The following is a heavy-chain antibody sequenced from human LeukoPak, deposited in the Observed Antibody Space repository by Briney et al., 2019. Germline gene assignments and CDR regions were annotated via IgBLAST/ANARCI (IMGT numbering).Heavy chain of an antibody. Sequence: ASVKVSCKASGYTFTSHALHWVRQAPGEGLEWMAWINGATGNTEYSQKFQARVTITRDTSASTAYMELSSLRSEDTAVYYCARSIIIVPNTSYYYYYMDVWGQGTTVTVSS. D-gene: IGHD2/OR15-2a*01. J-gene: IGHJ6*02. V-gene: IGHV1-3*01. CDR1: GYTFTSHA. CDR2: INGATGNT. CDR3: ARSIIIVPNTSYYYYYMDV.